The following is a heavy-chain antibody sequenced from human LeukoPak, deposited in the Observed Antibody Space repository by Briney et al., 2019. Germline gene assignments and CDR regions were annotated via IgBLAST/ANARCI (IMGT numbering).Heavy chain of an antibody. CDR3: TTDLGTYYHGSQRLIPIDY. J-gene: IGHJ4*02. D-gene: IGHD3-10*01. CDR1: GFTFTNAW. V-gene: IGHV3-15*01. Sequence: GGSLRLSCVDSGFTFTNAWMSWVRQAPGKGLEWLGRIKSKTDGETTNYAEPVRGRFTISRDDSKSAVYLQMNSLKIEDTAVYYCTTDLGTYYHGSQRLIPIDYWGQGTLVTVSS. CDR2: IKSKTDGETT.